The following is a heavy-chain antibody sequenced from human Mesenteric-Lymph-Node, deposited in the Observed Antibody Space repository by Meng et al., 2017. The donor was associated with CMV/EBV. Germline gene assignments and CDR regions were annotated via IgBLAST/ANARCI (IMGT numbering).Heavy chain of an antibody. D-gene: IGHD2-21*02. CDR2: ISSGSSTT. J-gene: IGHJ4*02. CDR3: ARAGLGDLLDY. CDR1: GFSFSSYS. V-gene: IGHV3-48*04. Sequence: GGSLRLSCAASGFSFSSYSMKWVRQAPGKGLECVSYISSGSSTTYYADSVKGRFTISRDNSKNSVYLQMDLPRVEDTAVYYCARAGLGDLLDYWGQGTLVTVSS.